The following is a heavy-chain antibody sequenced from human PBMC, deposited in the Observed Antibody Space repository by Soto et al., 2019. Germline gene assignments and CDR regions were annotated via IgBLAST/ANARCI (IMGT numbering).Heavy chain of an antibody. CDR3: AREKKHHLLGGRFGMDV. V-gene: IGHV3-21*01. J-gene: IGHJ6*02. CDR2: ISSRSDYI. CDR1: GFNFSDFT. Sequence: EVQLVESGGGLVKPGGSLRLSCAVSGFNFSDFTMNWVRQAPGKGLEWVSSISSRSDYIYYADSVKGLFTVSRDNARKSLYLQMNSLRAEDMAVYYCAREKKHHLLGGRFGMDVWGQGTTVTVSS.